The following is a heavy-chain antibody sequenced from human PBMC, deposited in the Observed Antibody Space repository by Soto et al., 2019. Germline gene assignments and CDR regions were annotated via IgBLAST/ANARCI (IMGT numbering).Heavy chain of an antibody. CDR1: GFPFSGNW. J-gene: IGHJ4*02. V-gene: IGHV3-7*01. CDR2: IKQDGSEK. Sequence: GGSLTLSCAASGFPFSGNWMSWVRQAPGTGLQWVANIKQDGSEKYYVDPVRGRFTISRDNAKSTLFLQMNSLIADDTAVYFCARWGYVSGWYHSDYWGRGTLVTVSS. CDR3: ARWGYVSGWYHSDY. D-gene: IGHD6-13*01.